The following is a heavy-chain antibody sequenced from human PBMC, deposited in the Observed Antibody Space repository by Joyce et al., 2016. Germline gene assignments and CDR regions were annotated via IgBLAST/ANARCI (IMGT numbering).Heavy chain of an antibody. CDR1: GFFVSTND. CDR3: ARVYDFWSGHPGAAFDA. Sequence: EVQLVESGGGLIQPGGSLSLSCVAPGFFVSTNDMGWVRQAPGKGLEWVSFIYTDDTTHYADSVKGRFTISRDDSENTLHLQMTSLRVEDTAVYYCARVYDFWSGHPGAAFDAWGQGTMVAISS. J-gene: IGHJ3*01. V-gene: IGHV3-53*01. CDR2: IYTDDTT. D-gene: IGHD3-3*01.